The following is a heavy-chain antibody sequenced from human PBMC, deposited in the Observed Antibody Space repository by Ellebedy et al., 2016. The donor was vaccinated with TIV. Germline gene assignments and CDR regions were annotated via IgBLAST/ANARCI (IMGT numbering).Heavy chain of an antibody. CDR1: GGSISSFY. V-gene: IGHV4-4*07. CDR2: LHASGTT. Sequence: MPGGSLRLSCTVSGGSISSFYWSWIRQPAGKGPEWIGLLHASGTTNYNDSLKSRVTWSVDTSKNQFSLKLVSVTPADTSVYSCARGRASSLPFDYWGQGVLVTVSS. CDR3: ARGRASSLPFDY. J-gene: IGHJ4*02.